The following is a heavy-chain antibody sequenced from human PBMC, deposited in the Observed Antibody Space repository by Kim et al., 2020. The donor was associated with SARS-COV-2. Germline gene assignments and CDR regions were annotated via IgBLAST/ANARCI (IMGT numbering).Heavy chain of an antibody. CDR1: GGSISSGGYY. D-gene: IGHD3-22*01. V-gene: IGHV4-31*03. Sequence: SETLSLTCTVSGGSISSGGYYWSWIRQHPGKGLEWIGYIYYSGSTYYNPSLKSRVTISVDTSKNQFSLKLSSVTAADTAVYYCARASPDREDAFDIWGQGTMVTVSS. CDR2: IYYSGST. CDR3: ARASPDREDAFDI. J-gene: IGHJ3*02.